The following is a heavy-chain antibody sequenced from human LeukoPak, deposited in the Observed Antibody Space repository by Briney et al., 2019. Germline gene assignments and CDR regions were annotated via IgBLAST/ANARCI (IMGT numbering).Heavy chain of an antibody. J-gene: IGHJ4*02. CDR1: GGSISSSSHY. CDR3: ARHPYYSSPFDY. Sequence: PSETLSLTCTVSGGSISSSSHYWRWIRQPPGKGLEWIGSIYYSGSTYYNPSLKSRVTISVDTSKNQFSLKLSSVTAADTAVYYCARHPYYSSPFDYWGQGTLVTVSS. CDR2: IYYSGST. V-gene: IGHV4-39*01. D-gene: IGHD3-22*01.